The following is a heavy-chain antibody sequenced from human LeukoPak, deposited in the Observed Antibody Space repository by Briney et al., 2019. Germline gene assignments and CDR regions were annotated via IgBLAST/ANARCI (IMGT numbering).Heavy chain of an antibody. J-gene: IGHJ4*02. V-gene: IGHV4-61*08. D-gene: IGHD3-22*01. CDR2: MFYNRGT. Sequence: SETLSLTCTVSGGSVNSGDYYWSWIRQPPGKGLEWIGYMFYNRGTKYNPSLKSRVTISVDTSKNQSSLQLSSVITADTAVYYCARGQYSDSSGYRYFDYWGQGTLVTVSS. CDR3: ARGQYSDSSGYRYFDY. CDR1: GGSVNSGDYY.